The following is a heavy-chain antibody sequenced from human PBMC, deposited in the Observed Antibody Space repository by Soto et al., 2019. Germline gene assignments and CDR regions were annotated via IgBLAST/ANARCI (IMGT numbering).Heavy chain of an antibody. J-gene: IGHJ4*02. V-gene: IGHV1-18*04. CDR2: ISAYNGNT. CDR3: ARGLYSGYSYGEFDY. CDR1: GYTFTSYG. D-gene: IGHD5-18*01. Sequence: AASVKVSCKASGYTFTSYGISWVRQAPGQGLEWMGWISAYNGNTNYAQKLQGRVTMTTDTSTSTAYMELRSLRSDDTAVYYCARGLYSGYSYGEFDYWGQGTLVTVSS.